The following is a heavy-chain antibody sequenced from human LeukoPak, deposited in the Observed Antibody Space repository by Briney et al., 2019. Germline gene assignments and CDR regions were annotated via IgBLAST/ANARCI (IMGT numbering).Heavy chain of an antibody. CDR2: IYYSGST. CDR3: ARHFGKGQWLAPFDY. V-gene: IGHV4-39*01. Sequence: PSETLSLTCTVYGGSISSSSYYWGWIRQPPGKGLEWIGSIYYSGSTYYNPSLKSRGTISVDTSKNQFSLKLSSVTAADTAVYYCARHFGKGQWLAPFDYWGRGTLVTVSS. CDR1: GGSISSSSYY. J-gene: IGHJ4*02. D-gene: IGHD6-19*01.